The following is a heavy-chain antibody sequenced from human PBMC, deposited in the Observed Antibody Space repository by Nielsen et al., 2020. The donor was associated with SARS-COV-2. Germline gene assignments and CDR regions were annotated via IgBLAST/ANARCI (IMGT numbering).Heavy chain of an antibody. J-gene: IGHJ5*02. Sequence: GASLRLSWAASGFTFRSYSMNWVRQAPGQGLERVSYISSSTSTIYYADSGKGRFTISRDNAKNSLYLQMNSLGDEDSAGDYCAREGGYGFDPWGQGTLVTVSS. CDR2: ISSSTSTI. CDR3: AREGGYGFDP. CDR1: GFTFRSYS. V-gene: IGHV3-48*02. D-gene: IGHD3-16*01.